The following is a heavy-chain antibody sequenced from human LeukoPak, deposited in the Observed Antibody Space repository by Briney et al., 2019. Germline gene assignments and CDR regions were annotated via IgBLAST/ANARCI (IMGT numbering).Heavy chain of an antibody. CDR2: ISYDGSNK. V-gene: IGHV3-30*18. J-gene: IGHJ5*02. D-gene: IGHD1-26*01. CDR3: AKNEVGATGYNWFDP. CDR1: GFTFSSYG. Sequence: PGRSLRLSCAASGFTFSSYGMHWVRQAPGKGLEWVAVISYDGSNKYYADSVKGRFTISRDSSKNTLYLQMNSLRAEDTAVYYCAKNEVGATGYNWFDPWGQGTLVTVSS.